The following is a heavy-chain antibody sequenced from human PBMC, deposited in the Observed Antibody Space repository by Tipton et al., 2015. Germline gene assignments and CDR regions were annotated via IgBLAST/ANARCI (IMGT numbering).Heavy chain of an antibody. CDR2: IYPGVST. J-gene: IGHJ6*02. CDR3: ARDVDDYGGNSGPREYYGKDV. V-gene: IGHV4-4*07. Sequence: TLSLTCTVSGGSISHYYWSWIRQPPGKGLEWLGRIYPGVSTNYNPSLKSRVTMSVDTSKNQFSLKLSSVTAADTAVYYCARDVDDYGGNSGPREYYGKDVWGQGTTVTVSS. D-gene: IGHD4-23*01. CDR1: GGSISHYY.